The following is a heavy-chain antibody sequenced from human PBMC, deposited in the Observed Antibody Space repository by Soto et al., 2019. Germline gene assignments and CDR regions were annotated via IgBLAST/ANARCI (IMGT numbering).Heavy chain of an antibody. Sequence: GGSLGLSCAASGFTLCSYSMNGFRQATGKGLEWVSSISSSSSYIYYADSVKGRFTISRDNAKNSLYLQMNSLRAEDTAVYYCARDAPLGYCSSTICRNTLRGTVYYYYMDVWGKGTTVTVSS. CDR3: ARDAPLGYCSSTICRNTLRGTVYYYYMDV. V-gene: IGHV3-21*01. D-gene: IGHD2-2*01. CDR2: ISSSSSYI. J-gene: IGHJ6*03. CDR1: GFTLCSYS.